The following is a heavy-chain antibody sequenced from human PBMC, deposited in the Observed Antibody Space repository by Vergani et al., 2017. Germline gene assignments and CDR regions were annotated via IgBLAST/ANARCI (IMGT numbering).Heavy chain of an antibody. Sequence: VQLVESGGGVVQPGRSLRLSCAASGFTFSSYAMSWVRQAPGKGLEWVSAISGSGGSTYYADSVKGRFTISRDNSKNTLYLQMNSLRAEDTAVYYCAKVGGYSSGWYGNYGMDVWGQGTTVTVSS. V-gene: IGHV3-23*04. CDR1: GFTFSSYA. J-gene: IGHJ6*02. CDR2: ISGSGGST. D-gene: IGHD6-19*01. CDR3: AKVGGYSSGWYGNYGMDV.